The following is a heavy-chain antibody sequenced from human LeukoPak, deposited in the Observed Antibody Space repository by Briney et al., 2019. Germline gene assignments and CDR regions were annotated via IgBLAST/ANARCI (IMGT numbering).Heavy chain of an antibody. CDR3: AKDPGEQTYYYGMDV. D-gene: IGHD7-27*01. Sequence: QSGGSLRLSCAASGFTFSSYGMHWVRQAPGKGLEWVAVISYDGSNKYYADSVKGRFTISRDNSKNTPYLQMNSLRAEDTAVYYCAKDPGEQTYYYGMDVWGQGTTVTVSS. CDR2: ISYDGSNK. J-gene: IGHJ6*02. V-gene: IGHV3-30*18. CDR1: GFTFSSYG.